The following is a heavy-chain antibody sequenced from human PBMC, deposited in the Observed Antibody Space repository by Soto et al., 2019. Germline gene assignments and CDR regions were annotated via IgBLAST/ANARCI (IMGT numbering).Heavy chain of an antibody. V-gene: IGHV3-33*01. Sequence: QVQLVESGGGVVQPGRSLRLSCAASGFTFSSYGMHWVRQAPGKGLEWVAVIWYDGSNKYYADSVKGRFTISRDNSKNTLYLQMNSLRSEDTAVYYCARDPYGPGSYQDYWGQGTLVTVSS. CDR1: GFTFSSYG. CDR3: ARDPYGPGSYQDY. J-gene: IGHJ4*02. CDR2: IWYDGSNK. D-gene: IGHD3-10*01.